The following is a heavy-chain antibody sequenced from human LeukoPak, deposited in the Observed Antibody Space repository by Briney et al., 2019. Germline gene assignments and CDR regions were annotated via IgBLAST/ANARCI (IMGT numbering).Heavy chain of an antibody. V-gene: IGHV3-74*01. CDR2: ISPTGSTT. J-gene: IGHJ4*02. D-gene: IGHD6-6*01. CDR3: ARGPNSNWSGLDF. CDR1: GFSFSGHW. Sequence: QAGGSLRLSCTASGFSFSGHWMHWARQLPGKGLVWVSRISPTGSTTSYADSVKGRFTVSRDNAKNTLYLQVNNLRAEDTAVYYRARGPNSNWSGLDFWGQGTLLTVSS.